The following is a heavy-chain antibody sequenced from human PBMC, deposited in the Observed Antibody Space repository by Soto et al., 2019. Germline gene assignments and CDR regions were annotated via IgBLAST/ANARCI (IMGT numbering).Heavy chain of an antibody. CDR3: ARDTGSYAADY. Sequence: QVQLVQSGAELKKPGASVMLSCKASGYTFTSKHMHWVRQAPGQGPEWMGIIYPSGGTTRYLQKFQGRVTVTRDTSKNTVYMQLSSLTSEDTAVYYCARDTGSYAADYWGQGTLVTVSS. CDR1: GYTFTSKH. D-gene: IGHD1-26*01. CDR2: IYPSGGTT. J-gene: IGHJ4*02. V-gene: IGHV1-46*01.